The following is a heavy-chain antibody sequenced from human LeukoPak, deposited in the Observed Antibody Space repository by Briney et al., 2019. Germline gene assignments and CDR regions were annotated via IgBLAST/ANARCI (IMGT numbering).Heavy chain of an antibody. Sequence: GASVKVSCKASGYTFTSYYMHWVRQAPGQGLEWMGIINPSGGSTSYAQKFQGRVTMTRDMSTSTVYMELSSLRSEDTAVYYCARDSSGWKTIDYWGQGTLVTVSS. V-gene: IGHV1-46*01. J-gene: IGHJ4*02. CDR2: INPSGGST. CDR3: ARDSSGWKTIDY. CDR1: GYTFTSYY. D-gene: IGHD6-19*01.